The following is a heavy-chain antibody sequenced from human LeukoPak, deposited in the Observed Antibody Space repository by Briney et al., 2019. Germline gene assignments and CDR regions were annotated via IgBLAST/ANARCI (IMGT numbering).Heavy chain of an antibody. V-gene: IGHV3-23*01. D-gene: IGHD6-13*01. CDR2: ISGSGGST. CDR1: GFTFSSYA. CDR3: AKDMYSSSYYFDY. Sequence: PGGSLRLSCAASGFTFSSYAMSWVRQAPGKGLEWVSAISGSGGSTYYADSVKGRFTISRDNSKNTLYLQMSSLRAEDTAVYYCAKDMYSSSYYFDYWGQGTLVTVSS. J-gene: IGHJ4*02.